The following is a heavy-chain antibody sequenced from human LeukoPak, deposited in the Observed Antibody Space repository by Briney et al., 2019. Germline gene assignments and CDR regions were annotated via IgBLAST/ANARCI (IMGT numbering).Heavy chain of an antibody. D-gene: IGHD3-16*01. CDR2: INPNSGGT. Sequence: ASVKVSCKVSGYTFTGYYMHWVRQAPGQGLEWMGWINPNSGGTNYAQKFQGRVTMTRDTSISTAYMELSRLRSDDTAVYYCVKPPLSRGGSDWGQGTLVTVSS. V-gene: IGHV1-2*02. J-gene: IGHJ4*02. CDR1: GYTFTGYY. CDR3: VKPPLSRGGSD.